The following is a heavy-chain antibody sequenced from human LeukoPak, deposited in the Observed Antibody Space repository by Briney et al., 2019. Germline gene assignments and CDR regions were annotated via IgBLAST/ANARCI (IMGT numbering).Heavy chain of an antibody. CDR1: GGTFSSYT. V-gene: IGHV1-69*02. Sequence: SVKVSCKASGGTFSSYTISWLRQAPGQGLEWMGRIIPILGIANYAQKFQGRVTITADKSTSTAYMELSSLRSEDTAVYYCARLNCSSTSCPMYFDYWGQGTLVTVSS. CDR2: IIPILGIA. J-gene: IGHJ4*02. CDR3: ARLNCSSTSCPMYFDY. D-gene: IGHD2-2*01.